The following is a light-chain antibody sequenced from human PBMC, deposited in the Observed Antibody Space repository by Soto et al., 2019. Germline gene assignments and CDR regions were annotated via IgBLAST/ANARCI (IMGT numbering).Light chain of an antibody. V-gene: IGKV3-15*01. Sequence: EIVMAQSPATLSVSPGERATLSCRASQSISNNLAWYQQKPGQAPRLIVYGASTRATGIPVRFSGSGSGTEFTLTISSLQSEDFAVYYCHQYSTWRRIFGPGTKVDIK. CDR2: GAS. J-gene: IGKJ3*01. CDR3: HQYSTWRRI. CDR1: QSISNN.